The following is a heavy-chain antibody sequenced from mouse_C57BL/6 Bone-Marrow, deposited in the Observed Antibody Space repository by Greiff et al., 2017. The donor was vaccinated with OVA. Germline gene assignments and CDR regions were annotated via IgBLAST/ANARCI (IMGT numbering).Heavy chain of an antibody. D-gene: IGHD1-1*01. CDR3: ARGYGLDY. J-gene: IGHJ2*01. Sequence: EVKVVESGGGLVKPGGSLKLSCAASGFTFSSYAMSWVRQTPEKRLEWVATISDGGSYTYYPDNVKGRFTISRDNAKNNLYRQMSHLKSEDTAMYYCARGYGLDYWGQGTTLTVSS. CDR2: ISDGGSYT. CDR1: GFTFSSYA. V-gene: IGHV5-4*03.